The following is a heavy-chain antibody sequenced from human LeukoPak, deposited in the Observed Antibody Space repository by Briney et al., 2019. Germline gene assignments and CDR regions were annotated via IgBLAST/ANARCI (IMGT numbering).Heavy chain of an antibody. CDR2: INSDGSST. V-gene: IGHV3-74*01. CDR3: ARDLSSDYYDSSGYLNY. CDR1: GFTFSSYW. Sequence: GGSLRLSCAASGFTFSSYWMHWVRRAPGKGLVWVSRINSDGSSTSYADSVKGRFTISRDNAKNTLYLQMNSLRAEYTAVYYCARDLSSDYYDSSGYLNYWGQGTLVTVSS. D-gene: IGHD3-22*01. J-gene: IGHJ4*02.